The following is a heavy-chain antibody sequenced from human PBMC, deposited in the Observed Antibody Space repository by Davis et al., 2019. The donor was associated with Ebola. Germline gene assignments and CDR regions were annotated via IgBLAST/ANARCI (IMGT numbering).Heavy chain of an antibody. J-gene: IGHJ4*02. CDR1: GYTFTSYA. CDR3: ARGVTYYDFWSGYST. V-gene: IGHV1-3*01. CDR2: INAGNGNT. Sequence: ASVKVSCKASGYTFTSYAMHWVRQAPGQRLEWMGWINAGNGNTKYSQKFQGRVTITRDTSASTAYMELSSLRSEDTAVYYCARGVTYYDFWSGYSTWGQGTLVTVSS. D-gene: IGHD3-3*01.